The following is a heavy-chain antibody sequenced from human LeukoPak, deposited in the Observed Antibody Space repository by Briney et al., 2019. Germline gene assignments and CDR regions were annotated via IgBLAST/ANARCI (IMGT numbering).Heavy chain of an antibody. CDR3: AREGAGREGHNFDY. Sequence: SGGSLRLSXAASGFIFSDYGMNWVRQAPGKGVEWVSYISRSSRYIYYADSMKGRLTISRDNAKNSLYLQMDSLRAEDTALYYCAREGAGREGHNFDYWGQGTLVTVSS. V-gene: IGHV3-21*01. CDR2: ISRSSRYI. D-gene: IGHD5-24*01. CDR1: GFIFSDYG. J-gene: IGHJ4*02.